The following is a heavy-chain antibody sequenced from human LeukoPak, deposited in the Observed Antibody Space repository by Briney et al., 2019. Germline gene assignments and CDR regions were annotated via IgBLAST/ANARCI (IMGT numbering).Heavy chain of an antibody. J-gene: IGHJ4*02. V-gene: IGHV4-4*07. CDR1: GGSISSDY. CDR2: IYASGST. D-gene: IGHD6-19*01. CDR3: ARPLDTYSSGWYQAPSGY. Sequence: SETLSLTCTVPGGSISSDYWSWIRQPAGRGLEWIGRIYASGSTNYNPSLKSRVTMSVDTSKNQFSLKLSSVTAADTAVYYCARPLDTYSSGWYQAPSGYWGQGTLVTVSS.